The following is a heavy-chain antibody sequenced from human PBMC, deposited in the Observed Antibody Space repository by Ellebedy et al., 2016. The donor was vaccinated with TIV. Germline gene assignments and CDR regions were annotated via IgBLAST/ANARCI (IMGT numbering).Heavy chain of an antibody. CDR1: GYSFSMYW. V-gene: IGHV5-51*01. CDR2: IYPDDADP. CDR3: ASLPNTAAANP. J-gene: IGHJ5*02. Sequence: GESLKISXKASGYSFSMYWIGWVRQTPGKGLEWIGKIYPDDADPTYSPPFEGQVIISADKSTNTAYLQWNSLRASDSAIYYCASLPNTAAANPWGQGTLVTVS. D-gene: IGHD4-17*01.